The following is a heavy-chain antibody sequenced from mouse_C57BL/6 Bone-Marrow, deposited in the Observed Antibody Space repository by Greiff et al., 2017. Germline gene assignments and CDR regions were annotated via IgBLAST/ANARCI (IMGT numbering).Heavy chain of an antibody. CDR3: ARRGWGYYFDY. J-gene: IGHJ2*01. CDR1: GYTFTSYG. Sequence: VQLQQSGAELARPGASVKLSCKASGYTFTSYGISWVKQRHGQGLEWIGEIYPRSGNTYYNEKFKGKATLTADKSSSTAYMALRSLTSEDSAVYFCARRGWGYYFDYWGQGTTLTVSS. D-gene: IGHD3-1*01. V-gene: IGHV1-81*01. CDR2: IYPRSGNT.